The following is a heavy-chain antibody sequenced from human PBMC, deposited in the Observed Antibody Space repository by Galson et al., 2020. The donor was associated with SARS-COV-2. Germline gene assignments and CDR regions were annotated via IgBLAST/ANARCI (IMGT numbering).Heavy chain of an antibody. D-gene: IGHD3-22*01. Sequence: GGSLRLSCAASGFTFSDYYMSWIRQAPGKGLEWVSYISSSSSYTNYADSVKGRFTISRDNAKNSLYLQMNSLRAEDTAVYYCARDSFLYRGYYGNWFDPWGQGTLVTVSS. J-gene: IGHJ5*02. CDR3: ARDSFLYRGYYGNWFDP. CDR1: GFTFSDYY. CDR2: ISSSSSYT. V-gene: IGHV3-11*06.